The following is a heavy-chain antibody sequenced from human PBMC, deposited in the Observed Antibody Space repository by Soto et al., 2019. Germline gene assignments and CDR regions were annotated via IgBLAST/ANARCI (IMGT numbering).Heavy chain of an antibody. D-gene: IGHD3-9*01. J-gene: IGHJ6*04. Sequence: PGGSLILSWAASGFTFSSYSMNWVRQAPGKGLEWVSSISSSSSYIYYADSVKGRFTISRDNAKNYLYLQLNSLRAEDTAVYYCARDTHVLIWTGSLNRASRSQVSSNGTTGTVTS. V-gene: IGHV3-21*01. CDR1: GFTFSSYS. CDR3: ARDTHVLIWTGSLNRASRSQV. CDR2: ISSSSSYI.